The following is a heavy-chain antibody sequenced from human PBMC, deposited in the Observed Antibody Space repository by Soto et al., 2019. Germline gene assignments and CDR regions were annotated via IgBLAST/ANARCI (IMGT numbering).Heavy chain of an antibody. CDR1: GFTFSSYA. CDR2: ISYDGSNK. Sequence: GESLKISCAASGFTFSSYAMHWVRQAPGKGLEWVAVISYDGSNKYYADSVKGRFTISRDNSKNTLYLQMNSLRAEDTAVYYCATWGSYYFDYWGQGTLVTVSS. V-gene: IGHV3-30-3*01. D-gene: IGHD3-16*01. J-gene: IGHJ4*02. CDR3: ATWGSYYFDY.